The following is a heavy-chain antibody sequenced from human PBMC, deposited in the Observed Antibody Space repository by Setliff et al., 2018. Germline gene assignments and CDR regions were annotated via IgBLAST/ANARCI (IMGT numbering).Heavy chain of an antibody. Sequence: GASVKVSCKASGGTFRSDGFNWVRQAPGQGLEWMGWISAYNDNTKSAQKFQGRITMTTDTTTSTSYMELRSLRSDDTAVYYCERLVRYCSTTSCQRTSGDDFWGLGTLVTVSS. D-gene: IGHD2-2*01. J-gene: IGHJ4*02. CDR2: ISAYNDNT. V-gene: IGHV1-18*01. CDR1: GGTFRSDG. CDR3: ERLVRYCSTTSCQRTSGDDF.